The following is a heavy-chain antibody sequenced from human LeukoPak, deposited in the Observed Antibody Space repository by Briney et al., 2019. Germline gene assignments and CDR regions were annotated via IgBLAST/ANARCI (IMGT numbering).Heavy chain of an antibody. CDR1: GGSISSGGYS. CDR2: IYYSGST. CDR3: ASTVTTTGGFDY. J-gene: IGHJ4*02. Sequence: SETLSLTCTVSGGSISSGGYSWSWIRQPPGKGLEWIGYIYYSGSTYYNPPLKSRVTISVDTSKNQFSLKLSSVTAADTAVYYCASTVTTTGGFDYWGQGTLVTVSS. V-gene: IGHV4-30-4*07. D-gene: IGHD4-17*01.